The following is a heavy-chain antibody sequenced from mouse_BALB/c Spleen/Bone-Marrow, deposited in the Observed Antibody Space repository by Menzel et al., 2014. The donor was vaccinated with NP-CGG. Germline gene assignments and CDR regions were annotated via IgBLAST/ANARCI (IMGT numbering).Heavy chain of an antibody. CDR3: ARSSTTAVEFDY. V-gene: IGHV1-5*01. CDR1: GYSFTSYW. J-gene: IGHJ2*03. Sequence: EVQLQESGPVLARPGASVKMSCKASGYSFTSYWMYWIKQRPGQGLEWIGAIYPGNSGTSYNQNFKGKAKLTAVTSASTAYMELSSLTNEDSAVYYWARSSTTAVEFDYWGQGTSLTVSS. CDR2: IYPGNSGT. D-gene: IGHD1-1*01.